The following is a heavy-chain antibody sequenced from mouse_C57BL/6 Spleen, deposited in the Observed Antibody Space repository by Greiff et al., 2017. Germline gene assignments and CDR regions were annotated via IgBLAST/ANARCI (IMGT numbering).Heavy chain of an antibody. D-gene: IGHD1-1*01. J-gene: IGHJ1*03. V-gene: IGHV5-17*01. CDR2: ISSGSSTI. CDR3: ARPGGSSYRYFDV. CDR1: GFTFSDYG. Sequence: EVMLVESGGGLVKPGGSLKLSCAASGFTFSDYGMHWVRQAPEKGLEWVAYISSGSSTIYYADTVKGRFTISRDNAKNTLFLQMTSLRSEDTAMYYCARPGGSSYRYFDVWGTGTTVTVSS.